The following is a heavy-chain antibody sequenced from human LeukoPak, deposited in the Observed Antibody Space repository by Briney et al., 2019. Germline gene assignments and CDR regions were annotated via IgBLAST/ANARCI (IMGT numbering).Heavy chain of an antibody. CDR2: IKGDGSST. CDR1: GFTFSSYW. D-gene: IGHD4-17*01. Sequence: GGSLRLSCAASGFTFSSYWMHWVRHTPGKGLVWVSRIKGDGSSTSYADSVKGRFTISRDNAKNTLYLQMNSLRAEDTAVYYCARVQDYGDEYFQHWGQGTLVTVSS. J-gene: IGHJ1*01. CDR3: ARVQDYGDEYFQH. V-gene: IGHV3-74*01.